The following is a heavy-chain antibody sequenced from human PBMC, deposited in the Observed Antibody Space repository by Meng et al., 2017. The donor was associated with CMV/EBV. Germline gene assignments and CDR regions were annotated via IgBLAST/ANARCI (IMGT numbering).Heavy chain of an antibody. CDR1: GFTFSSYA. Sequence: LSLTCAASGFTFSSYAMHWVRQAPGKGLEWVAVISYDGSNKYYADSVKGRFTISRDNSKNTLYLQMNSLRAEDTAVYYCAREGNSGSSVDYWGQGTLVTVSS. CDR3: AREGNSGSSVDY. J-gene: IGHJ4*02. CDR2: ISYDGSNK. V-gene: IGHV3-30-3*01. D-gene: IGHD1-26*01.